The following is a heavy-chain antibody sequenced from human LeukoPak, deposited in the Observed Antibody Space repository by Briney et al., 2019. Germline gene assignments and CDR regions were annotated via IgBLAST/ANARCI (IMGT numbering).Heavy chain of an antibody. CDR3: ARVPQEKRSVVDY. CDR2: ISSSSSYI. Sequence: PGGSLRLSCAASGFTFSSYSMNWVRQAPGKGLEWVSSISSSSSYIYYADSVKGRFTISRDNAKNSLYLQMNSLRAEDTAVYYCARVPQEKRSVVDYWGQGTLVTVSS. V-gene: IGHV3-21*01. CDR1: GFTFSSYS. J-gene: IGHJ4*02. D-gene: IGHD1-1*01.